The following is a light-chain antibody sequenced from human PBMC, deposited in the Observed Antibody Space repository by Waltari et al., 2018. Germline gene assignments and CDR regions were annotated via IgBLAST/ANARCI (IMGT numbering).Light chain of an antibody. CDR1: ELGDKY. CDR2: QDT. V-gene: IGLV3-1*01. J-gene: IGLJ2*01. Sequence: SYELTQPPSVSVSPGQTASISCSGAELGDKYACWYRQKPGQSPVLVLYQDTKRPPGIPERFSGSNSGITATLTIRGTQPVDEADYYCQAWDNFTVAFGGGTKLSVL. CDR3: QAWDNFTVA.